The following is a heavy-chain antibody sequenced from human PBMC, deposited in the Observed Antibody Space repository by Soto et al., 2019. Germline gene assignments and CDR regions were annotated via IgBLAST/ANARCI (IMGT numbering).Heavy chain of an antibody. Sequence: QVQLVQSGAEVKKPGASVKVSCKASGYTFTSYDINWVRQATGRGLECMGWMNPDRGNTGNAQKFQGRVTRTRNTAISTAYMERSSLRSEDTSVYYCASGTRGVRFDPWGQGTLVTVSS. CDR2: MNPDRGNT. CDR3: ASGTRGVRFDP. V-gene: IGHV1-8*01. D-gene: IGHD3-10*01. CDR1: GYTFTSYD. J-gene: IGHJ5*02.